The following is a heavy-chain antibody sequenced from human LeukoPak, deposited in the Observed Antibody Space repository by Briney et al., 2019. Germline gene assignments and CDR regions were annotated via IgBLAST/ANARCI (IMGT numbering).Heavy chain of an antibody. Sequence: SAKVSCKASGGTFSSYTISWVRQAPGQGLEWMGRIIPILGTANYAQKFQGRVTITTDESTSTAYMELSSLRSEDTAVYYCATPGLYYYDSSGRYAFDIWGQGTMVTVSS. CDR3: ATPGLYYYDSSGRYAFDI. J-gene: IGHJ3*02. CDR1: GGTFSSYT. D-gene: IGHD3-22*01. CDR2: IIPILGTA. V-gene: IGHV1-69*16.